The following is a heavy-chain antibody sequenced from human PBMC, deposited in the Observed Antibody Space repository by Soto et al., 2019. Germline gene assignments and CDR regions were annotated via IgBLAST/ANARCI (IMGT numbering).Heavy chain of an antibody. CDR1: GFTFSSYA. J-gene: IGHJ6*02. CDR2: ISGSGGST. CDR3: AKVGENYYYYGMDV. Sequence: GGSLRLSCAASGFTFSSYAMSWVRQAPGKGLEWVSAISGSGGSTYYADSVKGRFTISRDNSKNTLYLQMNSLRAEDTAVYYCAKVGENYYYYGMDVWGQGTTVTVSS. D-gene: IGHD3-16*01. V-gene: IGHV3-23*01.